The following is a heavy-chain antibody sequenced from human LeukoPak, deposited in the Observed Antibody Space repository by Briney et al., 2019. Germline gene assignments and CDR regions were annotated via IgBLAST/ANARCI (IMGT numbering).Heavy chain of an antibody. D-gene: IGHD3-10*01. CDR3: ARDGFGELLSLGPRYMDV. J-gene: IGHJ6*03. Sequence: PGGSLRLSCAASGFTFSNVWMTWVRQAPGKGLEWVSLIYSGGSTYYADSVKGRFTISRDNSKNTLYLQMNSLRAEDTAVYYCARDGFGELLSLGPRYMDVWGKGTTVTVSS. CDR1: GFTFSNVW. V-gene: IGHV3-66*01. CDR2: IYSGGST.